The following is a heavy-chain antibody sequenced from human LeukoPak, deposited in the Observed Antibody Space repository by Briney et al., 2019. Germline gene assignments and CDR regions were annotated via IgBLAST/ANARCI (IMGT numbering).Heavy chain of an antibody. Sequence: PGRSLRLSCAASGFTFSSYGMHWVRQAPGKGLEWVAVISYDGSNKYYADSVKGRFTISRDNSKNTLYLQMNSLRAEDTAVYYCARSEYQPAPLDYYYYGMDVWGQGTTVTVSS. V-gene: IGHV3-30*03. CDR1: GFTFSSYG. J-gene: IGHJ6*02. D-gene: IGHD2-2*01. CDR2: ISYDGSNK. CDR3: ARSEYQPAPLDYYYYGMDV.